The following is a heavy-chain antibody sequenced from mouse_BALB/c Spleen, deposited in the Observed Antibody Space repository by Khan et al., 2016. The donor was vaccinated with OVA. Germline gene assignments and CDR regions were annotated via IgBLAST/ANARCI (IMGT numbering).Heavy chain of an antibody. V-gene: IGHV1-9*01. CDR1: GYTFSTYW. J-gene: IGHJ1*01. CDR3: ARFGNHWYFDV. CDR2: ILPGRGST. Sequence: QVQLQQSGAELMKPGASMKISCKATGYTFSTYWTEWVKQRPGHGLEWIGEILPGRGSTNYNEKFKGKATFTADTSSNTAHMHLSSLTSEDSAVDDCARFGNHWYFDVWGAGTTVTVSS. D-gene: IGHD2-1*01.